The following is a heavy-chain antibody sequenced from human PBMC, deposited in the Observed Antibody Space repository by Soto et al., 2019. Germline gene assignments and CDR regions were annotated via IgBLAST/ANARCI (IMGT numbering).Heavy chain of an antibody. CDR3: ARDIASAASFDY. J-gene: IGHJ4*02. CDR2: ISSSSSYI. V-gene: IGHV3-21*01. Sequence: GGSLRLSCAASGFTFSSYSMNWVRQAPGKGLEWVSSISSSSSYIYYADSVKGRFTISRDNAKNSLYLQMNSLRAEDTAVYYCARDIASAASFDYWGQGTLVTVSS. D-gene: IGHD6-13*01. CDR1: GFTFSSYS.